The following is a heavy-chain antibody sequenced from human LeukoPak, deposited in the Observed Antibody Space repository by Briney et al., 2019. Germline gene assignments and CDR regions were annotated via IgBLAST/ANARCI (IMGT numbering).Heavy chain of an antibody. CDR1: GGSISTTNW. Sequence: SETLSLTCGVSGGSISTTNWWTWVRPPPGEGLELIGEVHLSGRTHYNPSLKGRVTISVDTSKHQFSLKLSSVTAADTAVYYCARLHYYGDYPNFDYWGQGTLVTVSS. D-gene: IGHD4-17*01. CDR2: VHLSGRT. J-gene: IGHJ4*02. CDR3: ARLHYYGDYPNFDY. V-gene: IGHV4-4*02.